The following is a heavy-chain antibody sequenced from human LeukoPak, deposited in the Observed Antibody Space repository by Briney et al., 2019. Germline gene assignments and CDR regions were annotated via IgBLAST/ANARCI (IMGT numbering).Heavy chain of an antibody. D-gene: IGHD3-3*01. V-gene: IGHV3-7*01. J-gene: IGHJ6*02. CDR3: ARDIYYDFWSGYYRDHYYYGMDV. CDR1: GFTFSSYW. CDR2: TKEDGSEK. Sequence: GGSLRLSCAASGFTFSSYWMSSVRLAPGKGLEWVANTKEDGSEKYYVDSVKGRFTISRDNAKNSLYLQMNSLRAEDTAVYYCARDIYYDFWSGYYRDHYYYGMDVWGQGTTVTVSS.